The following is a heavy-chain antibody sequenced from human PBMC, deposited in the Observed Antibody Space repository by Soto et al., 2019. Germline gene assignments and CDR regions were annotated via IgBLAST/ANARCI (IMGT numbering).Heavy chain of an antibody. CDR2: IYYSGST. D-gene: IGHD3-10*01. Sequence: PSETLSLTCTVSGGSISSYYWSWIRQPPGKGLEWIGYIYYSGSTNYNPSLKSRVTISVDTSKNQFSLKLSSVTAADTAVYYCARFGSSRLAYWGQGTLVTVSS. CDR3: ARFGSSRLAY. V-gene: IGHV4-59*08. J-gene: IGHJ4*02. CDR1: GGSISSYY.